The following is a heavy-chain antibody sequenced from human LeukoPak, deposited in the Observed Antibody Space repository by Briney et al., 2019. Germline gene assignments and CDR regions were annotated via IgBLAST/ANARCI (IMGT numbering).Heavy chain of an antibody. CDR1: GFIFSNYG. D-gene: IGHD4-17*01. CDR3: AREQWQAVTRPRNLGY. J-gene: IGHJ4*02. CDR2: IRYDGSIK. Sequence: GGSLRLSCAASGFIFSNYGMHWVRQAPGKGLEWVSFIRYDGSIKHYADSVKGRFTISRDNSKNALYLQMNSLRTEDTAVYYCAREQWQAVTRPRNLGYWGQGTLVTVSS. V-gene: IGHV3-30*02.